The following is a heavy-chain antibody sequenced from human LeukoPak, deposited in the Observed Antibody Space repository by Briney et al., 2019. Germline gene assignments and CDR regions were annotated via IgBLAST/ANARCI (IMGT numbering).Heavy chain of an antibody. Sequence: SETLSLTCTVSGGSISSYYWNWIRQPAGKGLEWIGRIYTSGSTNYNPSLKSRVTMSVDTSKNQFSLKLSSVTAADTAVYYCAREGSSSWYRPGPSYYYYYGMDVWGQGTTVTVSS. CDR1: GGSISSYY. CDR2: IYTSGST. V-gene: IGHV4-4*07. CDR3: AREGSSSWYRPGPSYYYYYGMDV. D-gene: IGHD6-13*01. J-gene: IGHJ6*02.